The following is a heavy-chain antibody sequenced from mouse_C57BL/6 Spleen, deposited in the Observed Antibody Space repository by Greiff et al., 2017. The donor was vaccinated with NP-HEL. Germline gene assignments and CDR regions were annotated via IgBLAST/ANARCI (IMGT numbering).Heavy chain of an antibody. D-gene: IGHD2-5*01. CDR1: GYTFTGYW. CDR3: ARTGYSNVFDY. V-gene: IGHV1-9*01. J-gene: IGHJ2*01. CDR2: ILPGNGST. Sequence: VQLQQSGAELMKPGASVKLSCKASGYTFTGYWIEWVKQRPGHGLEWIGEILPGNGSTNYNEKFKGKATFTADTSSNTAYMQLSSLTTEDSGIYYCARTGYSNVFDYWGKGTTLTVSS.